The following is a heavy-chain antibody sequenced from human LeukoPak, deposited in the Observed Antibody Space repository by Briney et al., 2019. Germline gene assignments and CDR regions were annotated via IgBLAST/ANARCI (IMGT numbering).Heavy chain of an antibody. D-gene: IGHD6-13*01. CDR2: IKQDGSEK. Sequence: GGSLRLSCAASGFTFSSYWMSWVRQAPGKGLEWVANIKQDGSEKYYVDSVKGRFTISRDNAKNSLYLQMNSLRAEDTAVYYCAREGDIAAAALFDYWGQGTLVTVSS. V-gene: IGHV3-7*01. J-gene: IGHJ4*02. CDR3: AREGDIAAAALFDY. CDR1: GFTFSSYW.